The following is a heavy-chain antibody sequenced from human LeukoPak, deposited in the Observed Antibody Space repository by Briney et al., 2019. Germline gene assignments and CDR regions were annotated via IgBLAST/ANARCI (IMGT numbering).Heavy chain of an antibody. J-gene: IGHJ4*02. CDR3: VKPTWILHYTAVFN. D-gene: IGHD3-10*01. CDR2: IYYDDDK. Sequence: GSGPTLVKPPHTLTLTVISSGVALSTSGVAVGWVRQSPGKALEWLAIIYYDDDKNYSPSLKRGLTITKDTSKNQVVLTMTNVDPVGTGIIISVKPTWILHYTAVFNWGQGTLVTVSS. CDR1: GVALSTSGVA. V-gene: IGHV2-5*02.